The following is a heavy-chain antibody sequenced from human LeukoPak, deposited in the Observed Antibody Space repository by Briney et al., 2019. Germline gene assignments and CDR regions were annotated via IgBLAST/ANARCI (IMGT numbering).Heavy chain of an antibody. CDR1: GYTFTSYG. V-gene: IGHV1-18*01. D-gene: IGHD3-10*01. CDR3: ARDPRGYYYGWGSSNWFDP. Sequence: ASVKLSCKASGYTFTSYGISWVRQAPGQGLEWMGWISAYNGNTNYAQKLEGRVTMTTDTSTSTAYMELRSLRSDDTAVYYCARDPRGYYYGWGSSNWFDPWGQGTLVTVSS. CDR2: ISAYNGNT. J-gene: IGHJ5*02.